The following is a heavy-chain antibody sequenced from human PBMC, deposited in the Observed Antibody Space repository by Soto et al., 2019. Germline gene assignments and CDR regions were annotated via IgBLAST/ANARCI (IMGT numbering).Heavy chain of an antibody. J-gene: IGHJ4*02. CDR2: INSDGSTT. Sequence: GGSLRLSCAATGFTFSAYWVHWVRQAPGKGLVWVSRINSDGSTTNYADSVKGRFTISRDNTNNTLYLQMNSLRVEDTAMYYCVREPWGFSGTWYDYWGQGTLVTVSS. CDR1: GFTFSAYW. D-gene: IGHD6-13*01. CDR3: VREPWGFSGTWYDY. V-gene: IGHV3-74*01.